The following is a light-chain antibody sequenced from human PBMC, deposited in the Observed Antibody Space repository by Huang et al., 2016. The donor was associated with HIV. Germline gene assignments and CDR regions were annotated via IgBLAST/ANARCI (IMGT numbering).Light chain of an antibody. V-gene: IGKV3-15*01. CDR1: QSVSSY. Sequence: EIVMTQSPATLSVSPGERATLSCRASQSVSSYLAWYQQKPGQSPRLLIYGASTRATGIPARCSGGGSGTEFTLTITSLQSEDFVVYYCQQYNNGCTFGQGTKLEIK. CDR3: QQYNNGCT. J-gene: IGKJ2*02. CDR2: GAS.